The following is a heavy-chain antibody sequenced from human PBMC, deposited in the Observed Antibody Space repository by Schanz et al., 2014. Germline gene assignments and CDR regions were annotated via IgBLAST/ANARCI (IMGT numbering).Heavy chain of an antibody. CDR2: ISSGSSYA. CDR3: ARPRFDYGEVDY. J-gene: IGHJ4*02. V-gene: IGHV3-11*06. CDR1: GFTFRDYY. Sequence: VQLVESGGGVVQPGRSLRLSCAASGFTFRDYYMSWIRQAPGKGLEWVSDISSGSSYANYADSVRGRFTISRDRFQNTLYLRMSSLRAEDTAVYYCARPRFDYGEVDYWGQGTLVTVSS. D-gene: IGHD4-17*01.